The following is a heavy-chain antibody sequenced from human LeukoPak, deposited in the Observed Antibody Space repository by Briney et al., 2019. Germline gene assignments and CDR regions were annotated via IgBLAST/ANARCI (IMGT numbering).Heavy chain of an antibody. D-gene: IGHD6-19*01. CDR2: IRTTGDT. V-gene: IGHV3-13*04. CDR3: ARGTVAGAYWYFDL. J-gene: IGHJ2*01. CDR1: GFTLSRND. Sequence: GALRLSCAASGFTLSRNDIHWVRQAIGKGLEWVSGIRTTGDTYYQDSVKGRFTISRENAKNSLYLQMNSLGAGDTAVYYCARGTVAGAYWYFDLWGRGTLVTVSS.